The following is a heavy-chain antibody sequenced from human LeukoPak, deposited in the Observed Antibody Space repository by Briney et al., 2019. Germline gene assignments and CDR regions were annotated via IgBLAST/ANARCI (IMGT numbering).Heavy chain of an antibody. CDR3: ARFQYCSGGSCYNYFDY. Sequence: GESLRISCKGSGYSFTSYWISWVRQMPGKGLEWMGRIDPSDSYTNYSPSFQGHVTISADESISTAYLQWSSLKASDTAMYYCARFQYCSGGSCYNYFDYWGQGTLVTVSS. CDR2: IDPSDSYT. CDR1: GYSFTSYW. J-gene: IGHJ4*02. D-gene: IGHD2-15*01. V-gene: IGHV5-10-1*01.